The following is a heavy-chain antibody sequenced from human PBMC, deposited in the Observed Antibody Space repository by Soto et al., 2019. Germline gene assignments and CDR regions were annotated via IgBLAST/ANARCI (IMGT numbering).Heavy chain of an antibody. CDR3: ERDRRVYDFWSGYYPAGENYYYMAV. Sequence: ASVKVSCKASGYTFTGYYMHWVRQAPGQGLEWMGWINPNSGGTNYAQKFQGRFTISRDNAKNSLYLQMNSLRAEDTAVYYCERDRRVYDFWSGYYPAGENYYYMAVGGKGTTVTVSS. V-gene: IGHV1-2*02. CDR2: INPNSGGT. D-gene: IGHD3-3*01. J-gene: IGHJ6*03. CDR1: GYTFTGYY.